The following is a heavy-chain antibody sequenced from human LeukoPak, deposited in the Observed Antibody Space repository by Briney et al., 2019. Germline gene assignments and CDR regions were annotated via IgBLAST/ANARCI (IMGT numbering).Heavy chain of an antibody. CDR2: ISYDGSNK. Sequence: GGSLRLSCAASGFTFSSYGMHWVRQAPGKGLEWVAVISYDGSNKYYADSVKGRFTISRDNSKNTLYLQMNSLRPEDTAVYYCAKDPRYCSSTSCYGGLGYYYYMDVWGKGTTVTVSS. J-gene: IGHJ6*03. CDR1: GFTFSSYG. V-gene: IGHV3-30*18. CDR3: AKDPRYCSSTSCYGGLGYYYYMDV. D-gene: IGHD2-2*01.